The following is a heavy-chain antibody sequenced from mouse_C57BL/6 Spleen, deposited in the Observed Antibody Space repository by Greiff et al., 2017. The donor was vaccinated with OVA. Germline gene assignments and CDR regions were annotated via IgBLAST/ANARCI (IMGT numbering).Heavy chain of an antibody. Sequence: EVKLMESGGGLVKPGGSLKLSCAASGFTFSDYGMHWVRQAPEKGLEWVAYISSGSSTIYYADTVKGRFTISRDNAKNTLFLQMTSLRSNDTAMYYCARTNWDYWGQGTTLTVSS. CDR2: ISSGSSTI. CDR1: GFTFSDYG. D-gene: IGHD4-1*01. J-gene: IGHJ2*01. CDR3: ARTNWDY. V-gene: IGHV5-17*01.